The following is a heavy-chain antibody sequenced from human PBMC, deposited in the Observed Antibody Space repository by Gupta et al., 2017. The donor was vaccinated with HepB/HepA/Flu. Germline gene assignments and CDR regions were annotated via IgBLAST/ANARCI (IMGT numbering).Heavy chain of an antibody. CDR1: GFTFSSYA. CDR3: AKESGAGEWELLRVDY. Sequence: EVQLLESGGGLVQPGGSLRLSCAASGFTFSSYAMSWVRPSPGKGLEWVSAISGSGGSTYYADSVKGRFTISRDNSKNTLYLQMNSLRAEDTAVYYCAKESGAGEWELLRVDYWGQGTLVTVSS. CDR2: ISGSGGST. V-gene: IGHV3-23*01. J-gene: IGHJ4*02. D-gene: IGHD1-26*01.